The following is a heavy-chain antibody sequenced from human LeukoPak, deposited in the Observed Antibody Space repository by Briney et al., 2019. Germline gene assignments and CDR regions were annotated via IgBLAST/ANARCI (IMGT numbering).Heavy chain of an antibody. CDR3: ARDKTDYDILTDAGYFDY. V-gene: IGHV4-61*02. CDR1: GGSISSGSYY. J-gene: IGHJ4*02. D-gene: IGHD3-9*01. Sequence: SETLSLTCTVSGGSISSGSYYRSWIRQPAGKGLEWIGRIYTSGSTNYNPSLKSRVTISVDTSKNQFSLKLSSVTAADTAVYYCARDKTDYDILTDAGYFDYWGQGTLVTVSS. CDR2: IYTSGST.